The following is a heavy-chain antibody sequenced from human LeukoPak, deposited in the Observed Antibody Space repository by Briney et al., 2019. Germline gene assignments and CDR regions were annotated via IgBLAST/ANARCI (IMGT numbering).Heavy chain of an antibody. V-gene: IGHV3-7*05. CDR2: IKQDGSAK. D-gene: IGHD5-18*01. CDR3: ARVKSDTAVDDY. J-gene: IGHJ4*02. CDR1: GFTFSTYW. Sequence: GGSLRLSCAASGFTFSTYWMSWVRQARGKGLEWVANIKQDGSAKFYVDSVKGRFTISRDNAKNSLYLQMNSLRAEDTAVYYCARVKSDTAVDDYWGQGTLVTVSS.